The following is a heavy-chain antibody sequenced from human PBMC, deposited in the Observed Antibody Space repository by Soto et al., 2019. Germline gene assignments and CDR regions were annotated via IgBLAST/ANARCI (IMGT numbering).Heavy chain of an antibody. CDR1: GFTFSSYS. Sequence: EVQLVESGGGLVQPGGSLRLSCAASGFTFSSYSMNWVRQAPGKELEWVSYISSSSSTIYYADSVKGRFTISRDNAKNSLYLQMNSLRAEDAAVYYCARVGTVLDYWGQGTLVTVSS. CDR2: ISSSSSTI. J-gene: IGHJ4*02. V-gene: IGHV3-48*01. CDR3: ARVGTVLDY. D-gene: IGHD4-17*01.